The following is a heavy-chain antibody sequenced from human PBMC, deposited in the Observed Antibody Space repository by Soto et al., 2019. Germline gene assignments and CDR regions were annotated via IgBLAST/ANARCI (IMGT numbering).Heavy chain of an antibody. CDR2: INSDGSST. CDR1: GFTFSSYW. CDR3: ASRSYYDFWSGYANYYYYYMDV. J-gene: IGHJ6*03. V-gene: IGHV3-74*01. D-gene: IGHD3-3*01. Sequence: EVQLVESGGGLVQPGGSLRLSCAASGFTFSSYWMHWVRQAPGKGLVWVSRINSDGSSTSYADSVKGRFTISRDNAKNTLYLQMNSRRAEDTAVYYCASRSYYDFWSGYANYYYYYMDVWGKGTTVTVSS.